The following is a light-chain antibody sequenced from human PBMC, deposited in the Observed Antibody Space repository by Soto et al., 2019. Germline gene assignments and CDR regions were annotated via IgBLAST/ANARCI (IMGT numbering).Light chain of an antibody. J-gene: IGKJ5*01. V-gene: IGKV3-20*01. Sequence: EIVLTQSPATLSSSPGERATLSCRASQSVSSSDLAWYQQKPGQAPRLLISGASSRATGIPDRFSGSGSGTEFTLTINSLQSEDFVVYYCQQYDNWPPTFGQGTRLEIK. CDR2: GAS. CDR1: QSVSSSD. CDR3: QQYDNWPPT.